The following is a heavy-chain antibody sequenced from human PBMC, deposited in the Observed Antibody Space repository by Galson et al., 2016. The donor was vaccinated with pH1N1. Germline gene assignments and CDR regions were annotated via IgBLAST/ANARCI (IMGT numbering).Heavy chain of an antibody. J-gene: IGHJ3*02. CDR2: VNPGGSTI. CDR1: GYIFTSQW. D-gene: IGHD4-17*01. Sequence: QSGAEVKKPGESLKISCKASGYIFTSQWIAWVHQVPGKGLEWVGVVNPGGSTIRYSPSFQGQVTISSDKSISTAYLQWISLRASDTAMYYCARQYDFGDYRGNAFDIWGQGTVVIVSS. CDR3: ARQYDFGDYRGNAFDI. V-gene: IGHV5-51*07.